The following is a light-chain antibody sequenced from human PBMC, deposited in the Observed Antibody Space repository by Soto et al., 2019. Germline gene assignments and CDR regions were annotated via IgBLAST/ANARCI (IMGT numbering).Light chain of an antibody. CDR1: QGISSY. CDR2: AAS. V-gene: IGKV1D-8*03. J-gene: IGKJ1*01. CDR3: QQYYSFPRT. Sequence: IWMTQSPSLLSASTGYRVTISCRISQGISSYLAWYQQKPGKAPELLIYAASTLQSGVPSRFSGSGSGTDFTLTISCLQSEDFATYYCQQYYSFPRTFGQGTKVDIK.